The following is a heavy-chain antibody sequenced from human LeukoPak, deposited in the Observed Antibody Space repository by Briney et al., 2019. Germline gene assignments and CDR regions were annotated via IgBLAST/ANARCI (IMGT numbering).Heavy chain of an antibody. V-gene: IGHV3-33*01. CDR1: GFSFSNHG. J-gene: IGHJ5*02. CDR2: IWDDGNNK. D-gene: IGHD3-10*01. CDR3: ARDSYQDYYGRFDP. Sequence: GGSLRFSCAASGFSFSNHGMHWVRQAPGKRLEWVAVIWDDGNNKRYANSVNGRFTISRDNSENTPYLQMNGLTAEDTAMYYCARDSYQDYYGRFDPWGQGTLVIVSS.